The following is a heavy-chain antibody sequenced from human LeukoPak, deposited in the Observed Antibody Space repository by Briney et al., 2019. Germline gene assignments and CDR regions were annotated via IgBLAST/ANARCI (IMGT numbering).Heavy chain of an antibody. J-gene: IGHJ4*02. CDR2: INTSGFT. D-gene: IGHD3-22*01. CDR3: ARERLRDSSGYYPFDS. CDR1: GGSISSGGFY. V-gene: IGHV4-61*02. Sequence: SETLSLTCTVSGGSISSGGFYWSWIRRPAGKGLEWIGRINTSGFTNYNPSLKSRVTISVDTSKNQFSLELSSVTAADTAVYSCARERLRDSSGYYPFDSWGQGTLVTVSS.